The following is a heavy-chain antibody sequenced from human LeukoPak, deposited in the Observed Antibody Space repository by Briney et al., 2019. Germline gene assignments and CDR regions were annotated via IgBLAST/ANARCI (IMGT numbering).Heavy chain of an antibody. D-gene: IGHD5-12*01. V-gene: IGHV3-7*03. J-gene: IGHJ4*02. CDR3: GGALGWIWDN. Sequence: QPGGSLRLSCAASGFTFSNYWMSWVRQAPGKRLEWVANINKDGTERYYADSVKGRFTISRDNTKNLLYLQMTSLRAEDTAMYYCGGALGWIWDNWGQGTPVTVSS. CDR1: GFTFSNYW. CDR2: INKDGTER.